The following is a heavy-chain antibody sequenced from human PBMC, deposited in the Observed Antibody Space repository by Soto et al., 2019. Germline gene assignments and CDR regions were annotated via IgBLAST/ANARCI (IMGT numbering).Heavy chain of an antibody. CDR3: ARAGGSGWLLGWYFDY. J-gene: IGHJ4*02. D-gene: IGHD6-19*01. CDR2: IWYDGSNK. Sequence: QVQLVESGGGVVQPGRSLRLSCAASGFTFSSYGMHWVRQAPGKGLEWVAVIWYDGSNKYYADSVKGRFTISRDNSKNTLYLQMNSLRAEDTAVYYCARAGGSGWLLGWYFDYWGQGTLVTVSS. V-gene: IGHV3-33*01. CDR1: GFTFSSYG.